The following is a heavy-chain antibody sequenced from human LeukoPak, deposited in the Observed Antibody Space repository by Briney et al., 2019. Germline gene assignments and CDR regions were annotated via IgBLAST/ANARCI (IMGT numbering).Heavy chain of an antibody. J-gene: IGHJ4*02. CDR1: GFTFSSYW. V-gene: IGHV3-21*01. CDR3: ARAFSGEFLYFDY. Sequence: KPGGSLRLSCAASGFTFSSYWMHWVRQAPGKGLEWVSSISSSSSYIYYADSVKGRFTISRDNAKNSLYLQMNSLRAEDTAVYYCARAFSGEFLYFDYWGQGTLVTVSS. D-gene: IGHD3-16*01. CDR2: ISSSSSYI.